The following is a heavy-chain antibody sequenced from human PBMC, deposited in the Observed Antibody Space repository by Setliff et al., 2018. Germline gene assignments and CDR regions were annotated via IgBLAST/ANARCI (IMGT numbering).Heavy chain of an antibody. Sequence: SVKVSCKASGGTFSSYGISWVRQAPGQGLEWMGGTIPIFGTTNYAQKFQGRVTITTDKSTSTAYMELSSLRSEDTAIYYCARGDFYYYFYMDVWGKGTTVTVSS. J-gene: IGHJ6*03. CDR2: TIPIFGTT. CDR3: ARGDFYYYFYMDV. V-gene: IGHV1-69*05. CDR1: GGTFSSYG.